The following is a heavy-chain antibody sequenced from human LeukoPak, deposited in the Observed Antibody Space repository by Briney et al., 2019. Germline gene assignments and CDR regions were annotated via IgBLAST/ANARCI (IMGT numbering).Heavy chain of an antibody. Sequence: GGSLRLSCAASGFSFSGYEMNWVRQAPGKGLEWLSSISISGSIIYYADSAKGRFTISRDNAKNSVYLQMNSLRAEDTAVYYCARGHNLVIPTRINFDYWGQGTLVTVSS. V-gene: IGHV3-48*03. CDR3: ARGHNLVIPTRINFDY. J-gene: IGHJ4*02. D-gene: IGHD2-2*01. CDR1: GFSFSGYE. CDR2: ISISGSII.